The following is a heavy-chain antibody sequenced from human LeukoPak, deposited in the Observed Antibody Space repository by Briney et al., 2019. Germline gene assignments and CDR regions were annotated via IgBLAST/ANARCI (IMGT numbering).Heavy chain of an antibody. D-gene: IGHD3-16*01. V-gene: IGHV1-46*01. CDR3: ARSRLMITFGGVTPPNWFDP. Sequence: ASVKVSCKASGGTFSSYAISWVRQAPGQGLEWMGIINPSGGSTSYAQKFQGRVTMTRDTSTSTVYMELSSLRSEDTAVYYCARSRLMITFGGVTPPNWFDPWGQGTLVTVSS. CDR1: GGTFSSYA. J-gene: IGHJ5*02. CDR2: INPSGGST.